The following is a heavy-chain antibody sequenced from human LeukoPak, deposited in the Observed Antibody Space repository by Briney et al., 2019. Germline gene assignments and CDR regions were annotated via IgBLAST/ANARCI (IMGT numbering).Heavy chain of an antibody. CDR2: ICTSGNT. CDR3: ARTKNDYGDYYFDY. J-gene: IGHJ4*02. Sequence: PSQTLSLTCTVSGDSISSGSSYWSWIRQPAGKGLEYIGRICTSGNTNYNPSLKSRVTMSVDTSKNQFSLKLSSVTAADTAMYYCARTKNDYGDYYFDYWGQGTLSPSPQ. V-gene: IGHV4-61*02. CDR1: GDSISSGSSY. D-gene: IGHD4-17*01.